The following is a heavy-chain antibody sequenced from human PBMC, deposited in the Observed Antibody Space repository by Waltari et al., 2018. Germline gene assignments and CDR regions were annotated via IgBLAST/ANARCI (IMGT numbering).Heavy chain of an antibody. CDR2: INTRNGGT. D-gene: IGHD1-26*01. CDR1: GYPFTSYY. CDR3: ARTYQSGSYSDY. J-gene: IGHJ4*02. V-gene: IGHV1-2*02. Sequence: QVQLVQSGAEVKKPGASVKVSCKTSGYPFTSYYMHWVRQAPGPGLEWMGWINTRNGGTNYAQKYQGRVTMTRDTSISTAYMELSRLISNDTAVYYCARTYQSGSYSDYWGQGTPVTVSS.